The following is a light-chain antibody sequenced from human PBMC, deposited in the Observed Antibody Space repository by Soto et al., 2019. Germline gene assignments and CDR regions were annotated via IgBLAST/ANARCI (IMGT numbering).Light chain of an antibody. CDR2: GNN. CDR1: SSNFGAGYD. Sequence: QSVLTQPPSVSGAPGQTVTISCTGSSSNFGAGYDVHWYQQLPGTAPKLLIYGNNNRPSGVPDRFSGSKSGTSASLAITGLQAEDEGDYYCQSYDSSLSGYVFGTGTKLTVL. J-gene: IGLJ1*01. CDR3: QSYDSSLSGYV. V-gene: IGLV1-40*01.